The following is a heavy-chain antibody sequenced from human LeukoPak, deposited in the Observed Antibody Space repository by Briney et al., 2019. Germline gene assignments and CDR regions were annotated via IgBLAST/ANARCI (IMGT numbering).Heavy chain of an antibody. Sequence: SETLSLTCTVSGGSLSSYYWSWIRQPPGKGLEWIGYIYDTGSTLYNPSLESRLTISIDTSKNQFSLRLSSVTAADTAVYFCARYSLSREDFQDWGQGTLVTVSS. CDR3: ARYSLSREDFQD. J-gene: IGHJ1*01. D-gene: IGHD6-13*01. V-gene: IGHV4-59*12. CDR1: GGSLSSYY. CDR2: IYDTGST.